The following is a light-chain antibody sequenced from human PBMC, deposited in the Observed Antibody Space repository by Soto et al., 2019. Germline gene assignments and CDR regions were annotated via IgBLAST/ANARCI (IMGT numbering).Light chain of an antibody. V-gene: IGLV2-14*01. CDR1: SSDIGRYNY. Sequence: QSALTQPASVSGSPGQSITISCTGTSSDIGRYNYVSWYQQHPGKAPKLMIYDVNNRPSGVSNRFSGSKSGNTASLTISGLQAEDEADYYCSSYTNSGTLGVFGTGTKVTVL. J-gene: IGLJ1*01. CDR3: SSYTNSGTLGV. CDR2: DVN.